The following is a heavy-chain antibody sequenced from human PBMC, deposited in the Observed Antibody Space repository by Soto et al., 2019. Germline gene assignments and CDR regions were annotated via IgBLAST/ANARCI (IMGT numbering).Heavy chain of an antibody. Sequence: ASVKVSCKVSGYTLTELSMHWVRQAPGKGLEWMGGFDPEDGETIYAQKFQGRVTMTEDTSTDTAYMELSSLRSEDTAVYYCATRRGGYQLLEYYFDYWGQGTLVTVSS. D-gene: IGHD2-2*01. V-gene: IGHV1-24*01. CDR3: ATRRGGYQLLEYYFDY. J-gene: IGHJ4*02. CDR1: GYTLTELS. CDR2: FDPEDGET.